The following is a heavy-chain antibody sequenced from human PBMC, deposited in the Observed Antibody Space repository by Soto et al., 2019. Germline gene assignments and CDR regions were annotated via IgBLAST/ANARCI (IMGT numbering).Heavy chain of an antibody. D-gene: IGHD5-18*01. CDR3: ARVTTMVAYIFDY. V-gene: IGHV4-59*01. Sequence: SETLSLTCTVSGGSINSYFWSWIRQPPGKGLEWIGYIYDSGTTKYNPSLNSRVTISVDTSKNQFSLKLSSVTAADTAVYYCARVTTMVAYIFDYWGRGTLVTVSS. J-gene: IGHJ4*02. CDR1: GGSINSYF. CDR2: IYDSGTT.